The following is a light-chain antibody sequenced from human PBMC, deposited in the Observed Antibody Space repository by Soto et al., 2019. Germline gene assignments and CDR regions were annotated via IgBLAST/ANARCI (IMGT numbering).Light chain of an antibody. CDR3: QQYNKLPQT. Sequence: IVMSQSPATVPVSTGERVTLSCSASQSISIDLAWYQQKPGQAPKLLIYGASTRDTDIPPSFTGSGSGTEFTLTISSLQSEDIAIYYCQQYNKLPQTFGGGTKVDIK. CDR2: GAS. V-gene: IGKV3-15*01. CDR1: QSISID. J-gene: IGKJ4*02.